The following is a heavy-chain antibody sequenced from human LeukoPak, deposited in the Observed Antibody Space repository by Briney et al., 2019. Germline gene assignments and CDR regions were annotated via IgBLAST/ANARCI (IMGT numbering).Heavy chain of an antibody. CDR2: IYYSGST. D-gene: IGHD6-6*01. CDR1: GGSISGGGYH. Sequence: PSATLSLTCTVSGGSISGGGYHWSWIPPHPGKGLEWIGYIYYSGSTYYNPSLKSRVTISVDTSKNQFSLKLSSVTAADTAVYYCARVYSGSFDYWGQGTLVTVSS. J-gene: IGHJ4*02. V-gene: IGHV4-31*03. CDR3: ARVYSGSFDY.